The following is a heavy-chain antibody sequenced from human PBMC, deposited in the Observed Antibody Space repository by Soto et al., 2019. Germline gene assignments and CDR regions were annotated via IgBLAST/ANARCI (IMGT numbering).Heavy chain of an antibody. V-gene: IGHV1-3*01. CDR1: GYTFTSYA. J-gene: IGHJ5*02. Sequence: GASVKVSCKASGYTFTSYAMHWVRQAPGQRLEWMGWINAGNGNTKYSQKFQGRVTITRDTSASTAYMELSSLRSEDTAVYYCARDKRQLVLSYWFDPWGQGTLVTVSS. D-gene: IGHD6-6*01. CDR3: ARDKRQLVLSYWFDP. CDR2: INAGNGNT.